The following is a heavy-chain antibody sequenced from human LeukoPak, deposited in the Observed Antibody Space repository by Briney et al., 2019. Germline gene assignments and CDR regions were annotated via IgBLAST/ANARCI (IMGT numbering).Heavy chain of an antibody. V-gene: IGHV4-4*07. CDR3: ARTLAAAGDFDY. CDR1: GGSISSYY. Sequence: PSETLSLTCTVSGGSISSYYWSWIRQPAGKGLEWIGRIYTSGSTKYNPSLKSRVTVSVDTSKNQFSLKLSSVTAADTAVYYCARTLAAAGDFDYWGQGTLVTVSS. J-gene: IGHJ4*02. CDR2: IYTSGST. D-gene: IGHD6-13*01.